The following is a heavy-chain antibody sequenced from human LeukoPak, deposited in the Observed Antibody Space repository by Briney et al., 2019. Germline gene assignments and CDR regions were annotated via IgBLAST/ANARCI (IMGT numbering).Heavy chain of an antibody. Sequence: GGSLRLSCAASGFTFSSYGMSWVRKAPGKGLEWVSSVGGSGANTYYADSVKGRFTISRDDSKSTMYLQMKSLRAEDTAVYHCAKTNGYYDLWGQGTLVTVSS. CDR1: GFTFSSYG. CDR2: VGGSGANT. CDR3: AKTNGYYDL. J-gene: IGHJ4*02. V-gene: IGHV3-23*01. D-gene: IGHD3-22*01.